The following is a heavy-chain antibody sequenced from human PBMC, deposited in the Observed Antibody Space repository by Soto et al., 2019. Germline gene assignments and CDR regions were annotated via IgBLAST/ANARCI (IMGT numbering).Heavy chain of an antibody. D-gene: IGHD6-6*01. CDR1: GYTFTSYG. J-gene: IGHJ5*02. Sequence: QVQLVQSGAEVKKPGASVKVSCKASGYTFTSYGISWVRQAPGQGLEWLGWIIAYNGNTNYAQKLQGRVTMTTDTTTSRAYMELSGLRYDDTAVYYCASEVTAWYSSSPSDWFDHCGQGTLVAVYS. V-gene: IGHV1-18*01. CDR2: IIAYNGNT. CDR3: ASEVTAWYSSSPSDWFDH.